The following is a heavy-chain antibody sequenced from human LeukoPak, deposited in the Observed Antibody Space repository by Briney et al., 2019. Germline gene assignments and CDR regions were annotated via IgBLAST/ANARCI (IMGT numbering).Heavy chain of an antibody. D-gene: IGHD3-22*01. V-gene: IGHV1-2*06. CDR2: INPNSGET. Sequence: ASVKVSCKASGYSFTYYYIHWLRQAPGQGLQWMGRINPNSGETDCAQKFLGRVTLTRDTSINAAYMDLSRLRSDDTAVYYCARDLQSSSGYYYVVGYWGQGTLVTVSS. J-gene: IGHJ4*02. CDR1: GYSFTYYY. CDR3: ARDLQSSSGYYYVVGY.